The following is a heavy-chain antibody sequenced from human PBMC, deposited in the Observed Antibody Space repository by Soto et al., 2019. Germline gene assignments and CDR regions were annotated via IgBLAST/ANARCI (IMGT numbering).Heavy chain of an antibody. CDR2: ISAYNGNT. V-gene: IGHV1-18*01. D-gene: IGHD3-3*01. Sequence: GASVKVSCKASGYTFTSYGISWVRQAPGQGLEWMGWISAYNGNTNYAQKLQGRVTMTTDTSTSTADMELRSLRSDDTAVYYCARVYDFWSGYYGTSGWDYFDYWGQGTLVTVSS. J-gene: IGHJ4*02. CDR1: GYTFTSYG. CDR3: ARVYDFWSGYYGTSGWDYFDY.